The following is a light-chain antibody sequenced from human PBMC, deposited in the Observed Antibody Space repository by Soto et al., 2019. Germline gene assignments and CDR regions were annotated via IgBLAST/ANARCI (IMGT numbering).Light chain of an antibody. CDR2: HVT. Sequence: QSVLAQPASVSGSPGQSITISCTGTSSDIGHYDYVPWYQQHPGKAPKLMIYHVTYRPSGVSNRYSGSKSGNSASLTISGLQADDEADYYCCSLTTSHTYVFGSGTKVTVL. V-gene: IGLV2-14*03. CDR1: SSDIGHYDY. CDR3: CSLTTSHTYV. J-gene: IGLJ1*01.